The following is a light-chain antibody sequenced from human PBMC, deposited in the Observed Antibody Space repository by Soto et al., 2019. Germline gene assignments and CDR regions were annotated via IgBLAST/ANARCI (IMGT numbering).Light chain of an antibody. Sequence: DIPLTQSPSLLSASVGDRVTITCRASQGISQYVAWYQQKPGKAPKLLIYDASNLDSGVPSRFSGSGSGTEFSLTISNLQPDDCATYYCQQYENYWTFGQGTRVEIK. J-gene: IGKJ1*01. CDR3: QQYENYWT. CDR2: DAS. CDR1: QGISQY. V-gene: IGKV1-9*01.